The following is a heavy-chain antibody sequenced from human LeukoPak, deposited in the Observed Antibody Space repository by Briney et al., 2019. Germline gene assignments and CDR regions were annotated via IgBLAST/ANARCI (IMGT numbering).Heavy chain of an antibody. CDR3: ARDRATTVTTWAEIDY. V-gene: IGHV1-18*01. CDR1: GYTFTSYG. J-gene: IGHJ4*02. D-gene: IGHD4-17*01. Sequence: GASVTVSCKASGYTFTSYGISWVRQAPGQGLEWMGWISAYNGNTNYAQKLQSRVTMTTDTSTSTAYMELRSLRSDDTAVYYCARDRATTVTTWAEIDYWGQGTLVTVSS. CDR2: ISAYNGNT.